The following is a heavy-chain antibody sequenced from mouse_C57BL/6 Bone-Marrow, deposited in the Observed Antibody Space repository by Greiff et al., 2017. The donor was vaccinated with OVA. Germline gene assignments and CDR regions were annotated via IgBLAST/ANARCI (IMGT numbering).Heavy chain of an antibody. D-gene: IGHD2-1*01. CDR3: TSYGNFDY. CDR1: GFNIKDDY. J-gene: IGHJ2*01. V-gene: IGHV14-4*01. CDR2: IDPENGDT. Sequence: EVQLQQSGAELVRPGASVKLSCTASGFNIKDDYMHWVMQSPEQGLEWIGWIDPENGDTEYASKFQGKATITADTSSNTAYLQLSSLTSEDTAVYYCTSYGNFDYWGQGTTLTVSS.